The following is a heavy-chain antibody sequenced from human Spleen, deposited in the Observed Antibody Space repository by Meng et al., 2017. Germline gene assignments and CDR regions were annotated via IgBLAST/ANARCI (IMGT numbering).Heavy chain of an antibody. D-gene: IGHD6-13*01. CDR1: GYTFTGYY. CDR2: INPNSGGT. V-gene: IGHV1-2*02. CDR3: ARDRVQQQLAGNWFDP. Sequence: ASVKVSCKASGYTFTGYYMHWVRQAPGQGLEWMGWINPNSGGTNYAQKFQGRVTMTRDTSISTAYMELSRLRSDDTAVYYCARDRVQQQLAGNWFDPWGQGTLVTVSS. J-gene: IGHJ5*02.